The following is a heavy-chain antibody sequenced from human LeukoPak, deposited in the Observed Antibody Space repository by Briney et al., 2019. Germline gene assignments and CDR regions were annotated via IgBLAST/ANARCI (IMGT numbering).Heavy chain of an antibody. CDR1: GDSISYESYY. D-gene: IGHD4-17*01. CDR2: IYRGRT. Sequence: PSQTLSLTCAVSGDSISYESYYWNWIRQPPGKGPEWIGNIYRGRTRLNPSSTSRVAISVDRSKSQVSLSLTSVTAADTAIYYCAGEGEYGQSYSWGQGVLVVVSA. J-gene: IGHJ5*02. CDR3: AGEGEYGQSYS. V-gene: IGHV4-30-2*01.